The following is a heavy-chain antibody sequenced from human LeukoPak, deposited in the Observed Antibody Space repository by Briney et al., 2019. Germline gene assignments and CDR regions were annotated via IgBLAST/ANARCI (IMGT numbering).Heavy chain of an antibody. CDR2: INSNGGDS. D-gene: IGHD5-12*01. V-gene: IGHV1-2*02. CDR1: GYTFTEYY. CDR3: ARDNSFVPTTKNAFDI. J-gene: IGHJ3*02. Sequence: GASVKVSCKASGYTFTEYYLNWMRQAPGQGLEWMGWINSNGGDSNYAQKFQDRVTMTRDTSISTAYMELSRLNSDDTAVYYCARDNSFVPTTKNAFDIWGQGTLVTVSS.